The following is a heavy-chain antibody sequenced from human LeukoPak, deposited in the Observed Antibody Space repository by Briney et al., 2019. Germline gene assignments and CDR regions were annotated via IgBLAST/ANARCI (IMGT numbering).Heavy chain of an antibody. CDR1: GFTLGSHD. V-gene: IGHV3-13*01. D-gene: IGHD1-1*01. J-gene: IGHJ6*03. Sequence: GGSLRLSCTASGFTLGSHDMHWVRQTTGEGLEWVAAIASGFQTFYAGSVKGRFTVSREDAKNSLYLQMNSLRAGDTAVYYCARGPPRGKYYYMDVWGKGTTVTVSS. CDR2: IASGFQT. CDR3: ARGPPRGKYYYMDV.